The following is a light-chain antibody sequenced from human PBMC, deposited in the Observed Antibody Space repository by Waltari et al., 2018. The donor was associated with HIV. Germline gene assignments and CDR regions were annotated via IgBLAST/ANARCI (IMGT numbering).Light chain of an antibody. CDR1: SSDVGAYNY. CDR3: SSYAGTSNFVL. Sequence: QSALTQPRSVSESPGQSVTISCTGTSSDVGAYNYVSWYQQHPGRAPKFIIYNVSERPSGVPDRFSGSKSGNTASLTISWLQAEDEADYYCSSYAGTSNFVLFGGGTKLTVL. V-gene: IGLV2-11*01. J-gene: IGLJ2*01. CDR2: NVS.